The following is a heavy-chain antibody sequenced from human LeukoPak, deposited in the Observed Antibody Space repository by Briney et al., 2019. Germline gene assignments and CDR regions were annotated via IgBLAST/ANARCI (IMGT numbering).Heavy chain of an antibody. Sequence: PGGSLRLSCAASGFTFSSYWMSWIRQPPGKGLEWIGEINHSGSTNYNPSLKSRVTISVDTSKNQFSLKLSSVTAADTAVYYCARFDILTGYDYWGQGTLVTVSS. CDR3: ARFDILTGYDY. CDR1: GFTFSSYW. V-gene: IGHV4-34*01. D-gene: IGHD3-9*01. CDR2: INHSGST. J-gene: IGHJ4*02.